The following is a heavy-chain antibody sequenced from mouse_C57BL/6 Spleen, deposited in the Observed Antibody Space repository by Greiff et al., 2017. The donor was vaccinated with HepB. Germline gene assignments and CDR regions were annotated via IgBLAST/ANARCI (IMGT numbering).Heavy chain of an antibody. CDR2: INPNNGGT. D-gene: IGHD1-1*01. CDR1: GYTFTDYN. V-gene: IGHV1-22*01. J-gene: IGHJ2*01. Sequence: SGPELVKPGASVKMSCKASGYTFTDYNMHWVKQSHGKSLEWIGYINPNNGGTSYNQKFKGKATLTVNKSSSTAYMERRSLTSEDSAVYYCARGGNYYGSFDYWGQGTTLTVSS. CDR3: ARGGNYYGSFDY.